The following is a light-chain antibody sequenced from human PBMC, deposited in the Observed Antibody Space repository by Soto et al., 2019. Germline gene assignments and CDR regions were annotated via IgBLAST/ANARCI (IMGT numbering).Light chain of an antibody. V-gene: IGLV2-14*01. CDR1: SSDVGGHNY. CDR2: DVS. CDR3: GSYTDSSCVV. Sequence: QSVLTQPASVSGSPGQSITISCTGTSSDVGGHNYVSWYQQHPGKAPKLMIYDVSNRPSGVSNRFSGSKSGNSASLTISGLRAEDEADYYCGSYTDSSCVVFGGGTKLTVL. J-gene: IGLJ2*01.